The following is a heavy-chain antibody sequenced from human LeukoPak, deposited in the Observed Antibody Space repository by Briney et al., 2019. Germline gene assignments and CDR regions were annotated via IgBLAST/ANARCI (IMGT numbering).Heavy chain of an antibody. V-gene: IGHV3-21*01. CDR2: ISGSSSYI. Sequence: GGSLRLSCAASGFTFSSYSMNWVRQAPGKGLEWVSSISGSSSYIYYADSVKGRFTISRDNAKNSLYLQMNSLRAEDTAVYYCAREDGYLEPLDHWGQGTLVTVSS. CDR1: GFTFSSYS. CDR3: AREDGYLEPLDH. J-gene: IGHJ4*02. D-gene: IGHD5-18*01.